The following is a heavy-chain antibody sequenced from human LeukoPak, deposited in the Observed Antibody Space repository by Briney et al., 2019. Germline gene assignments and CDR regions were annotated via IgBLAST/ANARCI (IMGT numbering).Heavy chain of an antibody. V-gene: IGHV3-33*06. Sequence: GGSLRLSCAASGFTFSNYGMHWVRQAPGKGLEWVALIWYDGNNKYYADSVKGRFTISRDNSKNTLYLQMNSLRAEDTAVYYCAKDPHSSGYYREYFQHWGQGTLVTVSS. CDR1: GFTFSNYG. J-gene: IGHJ1*01. CDR3: AKDPHSSGYYREYFQH. CDR2: IWYDGNNK. D-gene: IGHD3-22*01.